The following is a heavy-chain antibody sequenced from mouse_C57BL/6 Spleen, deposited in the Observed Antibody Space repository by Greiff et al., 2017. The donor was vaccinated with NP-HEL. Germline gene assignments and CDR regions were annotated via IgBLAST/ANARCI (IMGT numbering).Heavy chain of an antibody. CDR3: ARKGLGWYYFDY. J-gene: IGHJ2*01. CDR2: IDPSDSYT. D-gene: IGHD2-4*01. CDR1: GYTFTSYW. V-gene: IGHV1-69*01. Sequence: QVQLQQPGAELVMPGASVKLSCKASGYTFTSYWMHWVKQRPGQGLEWIGEIDPSDSYTNYNQKFKGKSTLTVDKSSSTAYMQLSSLTSEDSAVYYCARKGLGWYYFDYWGQGTTLTVSS.